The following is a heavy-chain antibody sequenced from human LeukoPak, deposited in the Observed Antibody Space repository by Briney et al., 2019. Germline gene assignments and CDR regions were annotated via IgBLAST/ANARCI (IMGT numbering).Heavy chain of an antibody. CDR3: ARVGAAAGSQLEGY. J-gene: IGHJ4*02. CDR2: ISAYNGNT. V-gene: IGHV1-18*01. CDR1: GYTFTSYG. Sequence: GASVKVSCKASGYTFTSYGISWARQAPGQGLEWMGWISAYNGNTNYAQKLQGRVTMTTDTSTSTAYMELRSLRSDDTAVYYCARVGAAAGSQLEGYWGQGTLVTVSS. D-gene: IGHD6-13*01.